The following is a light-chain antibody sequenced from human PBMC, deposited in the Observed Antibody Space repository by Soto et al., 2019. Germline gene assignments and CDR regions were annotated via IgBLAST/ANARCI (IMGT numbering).Light chain of an antibody. CDR2: DSS. CDR1: QNVDKF. CDR3: QHYNNWLGT. V-gene: IGKV3-11*01. Sequence: EIELTQSPATLSLSPGETATLSCRASQNVDKFLAWYQQRPGQPPRLLIFDSSNRATGVPVRFSGSGSGTEFTLTISSLQPEDFAVYYCQHYNNWLGTFGGGTKVDIK. J-gene: IGKJ4*01.